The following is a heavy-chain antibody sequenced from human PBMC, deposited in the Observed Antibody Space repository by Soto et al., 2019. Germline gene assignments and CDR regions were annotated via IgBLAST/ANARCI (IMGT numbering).Heavy chain of an antibody. J-gene: IGHJ6*03. D-gene: IGHD1-26*01. V-gene: IGHV3-66*01. CDR1: GFTVSSNY. CDR3: ARDREDVGSYVGYYYYMDV. Sequence: EVQLVESGGGLVQPGGSLRLSCAASGFTVSSNYMSWVRQAPGKGLEWVSVIYSGGSTYYADSVKGRFTISRDNSKNTLYLQMNSLRAEDTVVYYCARDREDVGSYVGYYYYMDVWGKGTTVTVSS. CDR2: IYSGGST.